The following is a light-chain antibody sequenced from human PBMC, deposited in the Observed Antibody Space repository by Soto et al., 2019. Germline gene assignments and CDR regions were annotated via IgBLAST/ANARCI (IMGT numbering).Light chain of an antibody. J-gene: IGKJ1*01. Sequence: EALMTQSPATLSVSPGERATLSCRASQSVNNNLAWYQQKLGQAPRVLIYGASTRATGIPARFTGSGSGTEFILTITSLQSEDSAVYCCKEYNTWQWTFGEGTKV. CDR3: KEYNTWQWT. CDR1: QSVNNN. CDR2: GAS. V-gene: IGKV3-15*01.